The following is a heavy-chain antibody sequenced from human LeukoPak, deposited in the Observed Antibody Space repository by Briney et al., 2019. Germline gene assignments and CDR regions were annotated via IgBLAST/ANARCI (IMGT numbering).Heavy chain of an antibody. CDR2: ISYDGSNK. J-gene: IGHJ4*02. CDR3: ARGYRVGATSLDY. V-gene: IGHV3-30-3*01. Sequence: GGSLRLSCAASGFAFSSYAMHWVRQAPGKGLEWVAVISYDGSNKYYADSVKGRFTISRDNSKNTLYLQMNSLRAEDTAVYYCARGYRVGATSLDYWGQGTLVTVSS. D-gene: IGHD1-26*01. CDR1: GFAFSSYA.